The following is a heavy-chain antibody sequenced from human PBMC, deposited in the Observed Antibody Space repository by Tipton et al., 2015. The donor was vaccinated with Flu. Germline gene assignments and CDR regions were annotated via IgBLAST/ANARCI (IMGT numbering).Heavy chain of an antibody. D-gene: IGHD1-1*01. J-gene: IGHJ4*02. CDR3: ARDFAGTAAHFDY. CDR2: IDPSGGST. Sequence: QLVQSGAEVKKPGASVKVSCKASGYTFTSYYIHWVRQAPGQGLEWMGIIDPSGGSTSYAQKFQGRVTMTRDTSTSTVYMGLSSLRSEDTAVYYCARDFAGTAAHFDYWGQGTLVTVSS. CDR1: GYTFTSYY. V-gene: IGHV1-46*01.